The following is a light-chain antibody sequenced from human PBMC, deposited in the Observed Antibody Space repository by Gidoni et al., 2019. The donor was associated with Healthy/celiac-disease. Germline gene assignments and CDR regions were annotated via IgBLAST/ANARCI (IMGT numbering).Light chain of an antibody. CDR1: QSDLYSYNVSSY. J-gene: IGKJ2*02. V-gene: IGKV4-1*01. CDR2: CAP. Sequence: DIVMTQSPDTLAVSLCESATITHKSSQSDLYSYNVSSYLAWYQQKPGQPPKLLIHCAPTRESGVPDRCSGSGSGTDFTLTTSSLLADDEAVYYCRQYYGTPRTFGQGTKLEIK. CDR3: RQYYGTPRT.